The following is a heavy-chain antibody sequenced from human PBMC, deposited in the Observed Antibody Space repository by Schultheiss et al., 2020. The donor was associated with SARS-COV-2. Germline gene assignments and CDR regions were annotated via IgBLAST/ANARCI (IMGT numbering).Heavy chain of an antibody. CDR2: ISSSGSTI. Sequence: GGSLRLSCAASGFTFNDYYMSWIRQAPGKGLEWVSYISSSGSTIYYADSVKGRFTISRDNAKNSLYLQMNSLRAEDTAVYYCARDTLINDFWSGYSFYFDYWGQGTLVTVSS. J-gene: IGHJ4*02. CDR3: ARDTLINDFWSGYSFYFDY. V-gene: IGHV3-11*04. D-gene: IGHD3-3*01. CDR1: GFTFNDYY.